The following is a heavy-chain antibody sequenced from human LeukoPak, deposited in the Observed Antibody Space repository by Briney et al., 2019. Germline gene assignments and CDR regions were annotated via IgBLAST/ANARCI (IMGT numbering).Heavy chain of an antibody. CDR2: MNPNSGNK. CDR3: ARAIGSMVRGVIITWRYYYYYMDV. D-gene: IGHD3-10*01. J-gene: IGHJ6*03. V-gene: IGHV1-8*03. Sequence: ASVKVSCKASGYTFTSYDINWVRQATGQGLEWMGWMNPNSGNKGYAQKFQGRVTITRNTSISTAYMELSSLRSEDTAVYYCARAIGSMVRGVIITWRYYYYYMDVWGKGTTVTVSS. CDR1: GYTFTSYD.